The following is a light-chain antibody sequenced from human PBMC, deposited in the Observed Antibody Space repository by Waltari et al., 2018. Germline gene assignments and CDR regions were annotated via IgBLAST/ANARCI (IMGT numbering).Light chain of an antibody. V-gene: IGLV1-44*01. CDR2: SSN. Sequence: QSVLTQPPSASGTPGQRVTISCSGRSSTLGRTTVKWYPQRRGTAPKLLIDSSNQRPSGVPDRFSGSKSGTSASLAISGLQSEDEADYYCAAWDDSLNVVVFGGGTKLTVL. J-gene: IGLJ2*01. CDR1: SSTLGRTT. CDR3: AAWDDSLNVVV.